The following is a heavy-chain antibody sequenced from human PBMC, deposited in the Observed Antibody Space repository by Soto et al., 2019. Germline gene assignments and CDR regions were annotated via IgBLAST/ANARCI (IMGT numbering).Heavy chain of an antibody. J-gene: IGHJ4*02. CDR1: GGTFSSYA. Sequence: SVKVSCKASGGTFSSYAISWVRQAPGQGLEWMGGIIPIFGTANYAQKFQGRVTITADESTSTAYMELSSLRSEDTAVYYCARGATLGSYYFDYWGQGTLVTVSS. V-gene: IGHV1-69*13. D-gene: IGHD1-26*01. CDR3: ARGATLGSYYFDY. CDR2: IIPIFGTA.